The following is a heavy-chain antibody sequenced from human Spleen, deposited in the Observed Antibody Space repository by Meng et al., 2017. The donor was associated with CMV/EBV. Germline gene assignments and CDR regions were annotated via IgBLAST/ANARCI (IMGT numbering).Heavy chain of an antibody. CDR1: GGSFSGYY. Sequence: QVQPQQRGAGLLKPSETLSLTCAVYGGSFSGYYWSWIRQPPGKGLEWIGEINHSGSTNYNPSLKSRVTISVDTSKNQFSLKLSSVTAADTAVYYCARGIDYYDSSRHFDYWGQGTLVTVSS. D-gene: IGHD3-22*01. J-gene: IGHJ4*02. CDR2: INHSGST. CDR3: ARGIDYYDSSRHFDY. V-gene: IGHV4-34*01.